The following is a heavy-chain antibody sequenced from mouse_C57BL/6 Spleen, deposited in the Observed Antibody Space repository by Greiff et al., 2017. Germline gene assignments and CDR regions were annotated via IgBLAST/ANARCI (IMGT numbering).Heavy chain of an antibody. D-gene: IGHD2-3*01. CDR2: IWSGGST. Sequence: VQLVESGPGLVQPSQCLSITCTVSGFSLTSYGVHWVRQSPGKGLEWLGVIWSGGSTDYNAAFISRLSISKDNSKSQVCFKMNSLQAADTAIYYCARDGYYPWGQGTLVTVSA. CDR1: GFSLTSYG. V-gene: IGHV2-2*01. CDR3: ARDGYYP. J-gene: IGHJ3*01.